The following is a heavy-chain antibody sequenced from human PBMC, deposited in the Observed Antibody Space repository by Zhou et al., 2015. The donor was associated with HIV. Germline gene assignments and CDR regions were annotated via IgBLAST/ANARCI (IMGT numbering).Heavy chain of an antibody. Sequence: QVQLVQSGAEVKKPGSSVKVSCKASGGTFSSYAISWVRQAPGQGLEWMGGIIPIFGTANYAQKFQGRVTITADESTSTAYMELSSLRSEDTAVYYCARADVVVTAIGSGYYWDPFDYVGPGEPWSTVSS. CDR3: ARADVVVTAIGSGYYWDPFDY. D-gene: IGHD2-21*02. CDR2: IIPIFGTA. V-gene: IGHV1-69*12. CDR1: GGTFSSYA. J-gene: IGHJ4*02.